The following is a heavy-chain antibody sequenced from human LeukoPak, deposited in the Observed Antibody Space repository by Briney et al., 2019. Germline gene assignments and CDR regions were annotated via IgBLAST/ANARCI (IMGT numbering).Heavy chain of an antibody. V-gene: IGHV4-31*03. D-gene: IGHD3-22*01. CDR3: ARGYYDSSGYYPSEYYYYYGMDV. CDR2: IYYSGST. J-gene: IGHJ6*02. CDR1: GGSISSGDYY. Sequence: PSQTLSLTCTVSGGSISSGDYYWSWIRQHPGKGLEWIGYIYYSGSTYYNPSLKSRVTISVDTSKNQFSLKLSSVTAADTAVYYCARGYYDSSGYYPSEYYYYYGMDVWGQGTTVTVSS.